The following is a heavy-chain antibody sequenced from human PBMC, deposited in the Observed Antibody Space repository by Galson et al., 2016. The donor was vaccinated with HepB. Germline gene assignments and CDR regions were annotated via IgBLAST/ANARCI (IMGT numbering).Heavy chain of an antibody. V-gene: IGHV4-61*09. Sequence: TLSLTCTVSGGSISSANYYWSWIRQPAGKGLEWIGHIYRSGRTNYSPPLSSRVTISVDTSKNQFYLKLTSVTAADTALYYCARNGYGYTYGNNWFDPWGQGILVTVSS. J-gene: IGHJ5*02. CDR2: IYRSGRT. CDR3: ARNGYGYTYGNNWFDP. CDR1: GGSISSANYY. D-gene: IGHD5-18*01.